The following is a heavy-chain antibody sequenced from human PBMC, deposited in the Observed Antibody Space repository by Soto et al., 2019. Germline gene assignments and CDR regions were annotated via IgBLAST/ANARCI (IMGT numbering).Heavy chain of an antibody. D-gene: IGHD3-3*01. J-gene: IGHJ4*02. V-gene: IGHV4-31*03. CDR1: GGSISSGGYY. CDR2: IYYSGST. CDR3: ARGLGYYFWGGYYSHYYFDY. Sequence: SETLSLTCTVSGGSISSGGYYWSWIRQHPGKGLEWIGYIYYSGSTYYNPSLKSRVTISVDTSKNQFSLKLSSVTAADTAVYYCARGLGYYFWGGYYSHYYFDYWGQGTLVTVSS.